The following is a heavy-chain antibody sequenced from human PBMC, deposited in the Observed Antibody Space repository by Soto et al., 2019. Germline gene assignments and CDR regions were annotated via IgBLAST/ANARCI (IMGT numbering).Heavy chain of an antibody. CDR3: ARGGVY. J-gene: IGHJ4*02. CDR1: ALSFSIYD. Sequence: SALSFSIYDMNWVRQAPGGGLEWIAFISGTGFTTYYADSAWPRFTISRDNSQSALFLQMDSLTVDDSGIYFCARGGVYWGQGVPVTVSS. D-gene: IGHD2-8*01. V-gene: IGHV3-48*03. CDR2: ISGTGFTT.